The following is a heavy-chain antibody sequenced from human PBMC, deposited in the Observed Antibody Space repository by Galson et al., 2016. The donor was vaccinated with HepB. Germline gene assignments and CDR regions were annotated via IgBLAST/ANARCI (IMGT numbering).Heavy chain of an antibody. CDR3: ARAQWIPARRAAYFDY. CDR1: GFPLSNFW. J-gene: IGHJ4*02. Sequence: SLRLSCAASGFPLSNFWMNWVRQAPGKGLQWVANVKQDGSEKYYAESVKGRFTISRDNARNSMFLQMNSLRPDDTAIYDCARAQWIPARRAAYFDYWGQGILVTVSS. V-gene: IGHV3-7*04. D-gene: IGHD5-18*01. CDR2: VKQDGSEK.